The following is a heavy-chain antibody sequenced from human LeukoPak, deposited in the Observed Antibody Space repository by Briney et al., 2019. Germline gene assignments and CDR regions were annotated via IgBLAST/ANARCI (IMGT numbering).Heavy chain of an antibody. CDR3: AREEIVAAAYFYYYYYMDV. CDR2: INPSGGST. J-gene: IGHJ6*03. D-gene: IGHD5-12*01. Sequence: ASVKVSCKASGYTFTSYYMHWVRQAPGQGLEWRGIINPSGGSTSYAQKFQGRVTMTTDTSASTVYMELSSLRSEDTAVYYCAREEIVAAAYFYYYYYMDVWGKGTTVTVSS. V-gene: IGHV1-46*01. CDR1: GYTFTSYY.